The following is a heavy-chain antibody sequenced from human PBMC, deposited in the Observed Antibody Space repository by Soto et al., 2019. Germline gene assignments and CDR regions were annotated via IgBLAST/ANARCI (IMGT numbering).Heavy chain of an antibody. CDR2: ISYDGSNK. J-gene: IGHJ5*02. Sequence: GGSLRLSCAASGFTFSSYGMHWVRQAPGKGLEWVAVISYDGSNKYYADSVKGRFTTSRDNSKNKLYLQMNSLRAEDTAVYFCAKDQWAYCISTSCYSGGFDPWGQGTLVTVSS. V-gene: IGHV3-30*18. CDR1: GFTFSSYG. D-gene: IGHD2-2*01. CDR3: AKDQWAYCISTSCYSGGFDP.